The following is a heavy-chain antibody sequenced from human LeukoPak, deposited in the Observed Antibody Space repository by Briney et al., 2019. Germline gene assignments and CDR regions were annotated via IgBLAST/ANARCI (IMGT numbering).Heavy chain of an antibody. CDR1: GGSFSGYY. CDR3: ARGYDSSGYQDY. V-gene: IGHV4-34*01. Sequence: SETLSLTCAVYGGSFSGYYWRWIRQPLGKGLEWIGEINHSGSTNYNPSLKSRVSISVDTSKNQFSLKLSSVTAADTAVYYCARGYDSSGYQDYWGQGTLVTVSS. D-gene: IGHD3-22*01. J-gene: IGHJ4*02. CDR2: INHSGST.